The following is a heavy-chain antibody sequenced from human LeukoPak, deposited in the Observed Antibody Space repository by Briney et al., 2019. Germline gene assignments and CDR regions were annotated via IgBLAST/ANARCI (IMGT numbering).Heavy chain of an antibody. J-gene: IGHJ4*02. CDR2: IIPIFGTA. D-gene: IGHD6-13*01. CDR3: ARDMEQQLAPFDY. V-gene: IGHV1-69*05. Sequence: SVRVSCKASGGTFSSYAISWVRQAPGQGLEWMGGIIPIFGTANYAQKFQGRVTITTDESTSTAYMELSSLRSEDTAVYYCARDMEQQLAPFDYWGQGTLVTVSS. CDR1: GGTFSSYA.